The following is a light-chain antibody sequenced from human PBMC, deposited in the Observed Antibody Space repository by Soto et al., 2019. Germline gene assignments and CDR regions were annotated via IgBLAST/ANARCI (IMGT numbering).Light chain of an antibody. Sequence: QSALTQPASVSGSPGESITISCTGTGSDVGDYDYVSWYQHHPGKAPKLMIYDVSNRPSGVSNRFSGSKSGNTASLTISGLQAEDEDDYFCSSYTSSNAYVFGTETKLTVL. CDR2: DVS. CDR3: SSYTSSNAYV. J-gene: IGLJ1*01. V-gene: IGLV2-14*03. CDR1: GSDVGDYDY.